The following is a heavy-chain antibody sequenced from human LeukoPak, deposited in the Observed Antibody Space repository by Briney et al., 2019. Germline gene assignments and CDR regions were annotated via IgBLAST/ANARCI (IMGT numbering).Heavy chain of an antibody. CDR2: INHSGST. Sequence: GSLRLSCAASGFTFSSYWMSWVRQAPGKGLEWIGEINHSGSTNYNPSLKSRVTVSVDTSKNQFSLKLSSVTAADTAMYYCARGVGELLCSSWGQGTLVTVSS. V-gene: IGHV4-34*01. CDR1: GFTFSSYW. D-gene: IGHD3-10*02. CDR3: ARGVGELLCSS. J-gene: IGHJ5*02.